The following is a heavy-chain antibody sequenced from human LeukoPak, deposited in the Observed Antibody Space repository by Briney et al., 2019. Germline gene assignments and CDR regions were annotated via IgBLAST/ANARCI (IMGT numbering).Heavy chain of an antibody. CDR1: GYTFTSYA. CDR2: INVGNGNT. J-gene: IGHJ4*02. V-gene: IGHV1-3*01. CDR3: ARDRCSGGCSDDY. D-gene: IGHD6-19*01. Sequence: GASVKVSCKAYGYTFTSYAMHWVRQAPGQRLEWMGWINVGNGNTKYSQKFQDRVTITRDTSASTAYMELSSLRSEDTAVYYCARDRCSGGCSDDYWGQGNLVTVSS.